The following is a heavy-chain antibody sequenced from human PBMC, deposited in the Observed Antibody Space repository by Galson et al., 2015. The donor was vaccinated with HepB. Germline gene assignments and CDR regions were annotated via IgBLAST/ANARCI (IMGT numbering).Heavy chain of an antibody. Sequence: SLRLSCADSGFTFSIYAMHWVRQAPRKGLEYVSAISSNGGSTYYADSVKGRFTISRDNSKNTLYLQMSSLRAEDTAVYYCVKGNVTTYGYYYYGMDVWGQGTTVTVSS. CDR1: GFTFSIYA. CDR3: VKGNVTTYGYYYYGMDV. D-gene: IGHD4-17*01. V-gene: IGHV3-64D*06. J-gene: IGHJ6*02. CDR2: ISSNGGST.